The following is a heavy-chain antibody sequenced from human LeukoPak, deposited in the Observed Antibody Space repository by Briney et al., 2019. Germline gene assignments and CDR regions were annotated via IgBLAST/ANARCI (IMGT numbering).Heavy chain of an antibody. J-gene: IGHJ4*02. CDR2: IYHSGST. Sequence: PSETLSLTCAVSGGSISSGGYSWSWLRQPPGKGLEWIGYIYHSGSTYYNPSLKSRVTISVDRSKNQFSLKLSSVTAADTAVYYCARGGSSGPVDYWGQGTLVTVSS. CDR1: GGSISSGGYS. V-gene: IGHV4-30-2*01. CDR3: ARGGSSGPVDY. D-gene: IGHD3-22*01.